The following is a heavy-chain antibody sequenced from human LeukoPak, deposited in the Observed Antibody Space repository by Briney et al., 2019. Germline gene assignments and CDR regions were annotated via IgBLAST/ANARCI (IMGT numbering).Heavy chain of an antibody. V-gene: IGHV3-66*02. D-gene: IGHD3-16*01. Sequence: GGSLRLSCAASGFTVSTNYMSWVRQAPGKGLEWVSVIYSGGSTYYADSVKGRFTISRDDSKNTLYLQMNSLRVEDTAVYYCASHKAYRAFDIWGQGTMVTVSS. CDR1: GFTVSTNY. CDR3: ASHKAYRAFDI. CDR2: IYSGGST. J-gene: IGHJ3*02.